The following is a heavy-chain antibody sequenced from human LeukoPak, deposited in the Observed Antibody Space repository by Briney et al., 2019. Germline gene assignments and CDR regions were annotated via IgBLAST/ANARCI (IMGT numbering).Heavy chain of an antibody. CDR1: GYSISSGYY. D-gene: IGHD5-24*01. CDR3: ARVRRWLHRLLDY. V-gene: IGHV4-38-2*02. Sequence: SETLSLTCTVSGYSISSGYYWGWIRQPPGKGLGWIGSIYHSGSTYYNPSLKSRVTISVDTYKNQFSLKPSYVTAADTAVYYCARVRRWLHRLLDYWGQGTLVTVSS. J-gene: IGHJ4*02. CDR2: IYHSGST.